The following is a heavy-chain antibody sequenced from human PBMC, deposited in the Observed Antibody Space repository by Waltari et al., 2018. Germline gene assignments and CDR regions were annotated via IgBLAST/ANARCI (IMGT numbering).Heavy chain of an antibody. D-gene: IGHD2-2*02. J-gene: IGHJ4*02. Sequence: QVNLVESGGGVVQPGGSRRLSCATSGFTFSNFGMHWVRQAPGKGLEWVALIWFDGSDKFYADSVRGRFTISRDNSARTLYLDMDSLRLDDTAMYYCAKDAFGNTYLDFWGQGTLVTVSS. CDR3: AKDAFGNTYLDF. V-gene: IGHV3-30*02. CDR1: GFTFSNFG. CDR2: IWFDGSDK.